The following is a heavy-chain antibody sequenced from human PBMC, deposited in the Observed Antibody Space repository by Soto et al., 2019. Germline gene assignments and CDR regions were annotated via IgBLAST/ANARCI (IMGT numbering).Heavy chain of an antibody. D-gene: IGHD6-13*01. CDR1: GFTFSSYN. CDR3: ARRGFSTSWTAFDY. Sequence: GGSLRLSCAASGFTFSSYNMNWVRQAPGKGLEWVSSISSSSSYIYYADSVKGRFTISRDNARNSMYLQMNSLRVEDTAVYYCARRGFSTSWTAFDYWGQGTLVTVSS. CDR2: ISSSSSYI. J-gene: IGHJ4*02. V-gene: IGHV3-21*01.